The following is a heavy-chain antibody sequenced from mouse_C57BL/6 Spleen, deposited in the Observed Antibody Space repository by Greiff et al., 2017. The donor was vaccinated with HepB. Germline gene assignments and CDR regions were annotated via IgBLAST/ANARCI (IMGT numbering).Heavy chain of an antibody. Sequence: QVQLKQSGPELVKPGASVKISCKASGYAFSSSWMNWVKQRPGKGLEWIGRIYPGDGDTNYNGKFKGKATLTADKSSSTAYMQLSSLTSEDSAVYFCARSPVITTVVNYAMDYWGQGTSVTVSS. CDR1: GYAFSSSW. CDR3: ARSPVITTVVNYAMDY. D-gene: IGHD1-1*01. J-gene: IGHJ4*01. V-gene: IGHV1-82*01. CDR2: IYPGDGDT.